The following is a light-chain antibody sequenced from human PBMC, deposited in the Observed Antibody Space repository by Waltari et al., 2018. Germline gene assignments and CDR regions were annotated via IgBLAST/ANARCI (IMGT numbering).Light chain of an antibody. CDR1: QSVLYSSNNKNY. CDR2: WAY. CDR3: QQYYSTPVT. V-gene: IGKV4-1*01. Sequence: DIVMTNSPDSLAGCLGYRATINFKSSQSVLYSSNNKNYFNWYQQKPGQPPKLLIYWAYTRESGVPDRFSGSGSGTDFTLSISSLQGEDAAVYYCQQYYSTPVTFGPGPKVEI. J-gene: IGKJ1*01.